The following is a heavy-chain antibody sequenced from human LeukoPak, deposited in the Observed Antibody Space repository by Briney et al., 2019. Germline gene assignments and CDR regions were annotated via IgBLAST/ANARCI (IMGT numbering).Heavy chain of an antibody. CDR2: ISAYNGNT. V-gene: IGHV1-18*01. CDR1: GYTFTSYG. J-gene: IGHJ4*02. Sequence: ASVKVSCKASGYTFTSYGISWVRQAPGQGLEWMGWISAYNGNTNYAQKLQGRVTMTTDTSTSTAYMELRSLRSDDTAVYYCAREGYYGSGTYPRDFDYWGQGTLVTASS. D-gene: IGHD3-10*01. CDR3: AREGYYGSGTYPRDFDY.